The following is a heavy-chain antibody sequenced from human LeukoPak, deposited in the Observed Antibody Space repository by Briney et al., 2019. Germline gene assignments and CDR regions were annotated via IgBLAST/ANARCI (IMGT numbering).Heavy chain of an antibody. V-gene: IGHV3-66*01. CDR1: GFTVSSNY. CDR2: LYSSGST. D-gene: IGHD5-24*01. Sequence: GGSLRLSCAASGFTVSSNYMSWVRQAPGKGLEWVSLLYSSGSTYYTDSVKGRFAISRDSSKNTLYLQMNSLRAEDTAVYYCAGRDKGYYYGMDVWGQGTTVTVSS. CDR3: AGRDKGYYYGMDV. J-gene: IGHJ6*02.